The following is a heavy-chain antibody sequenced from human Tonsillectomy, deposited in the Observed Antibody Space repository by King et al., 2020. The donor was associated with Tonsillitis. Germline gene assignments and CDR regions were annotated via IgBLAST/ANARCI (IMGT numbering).Heavy chain of an antibody. CDR3: AKSSANYSFHY. CDR2: ISYDGSKK. D-gene: IGHD3-10*01. CDR1: GFTFNNYG. V-gene: IGHV3-30*18. J-gene: IGHJ4*02. Sequence: VQLVESGGGVVQPGRSLRLSCAAPGFTFNNYGMSWVRQAPGKGLEWVTIISYDGSKKYYADSVKGRFTISRDNSKNTLYLQMNSLRSEDTAVYYCAKSSANYSFHYWGQGTLVTVSS.